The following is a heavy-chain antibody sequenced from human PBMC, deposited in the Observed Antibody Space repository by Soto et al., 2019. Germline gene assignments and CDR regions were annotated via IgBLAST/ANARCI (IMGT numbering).Heavy chain of an antibody. D-gene: IGHD1-1*01. V-gene: IGHV3-33*01. CDR3: SRDPWKDEAMDY. Sequence: QVQVVESGGGVVQPGRSLRLSCATSGFTFINYGMHWVPQAPGKGLEWLAVIWHDGKNKYYADSVKGRFTISRANSNNNLFLQMNSLRDEDTAVYNCSRDPWKDEAMDYWGQGTLVTVSS. CDR1: GFTFINYG. CDR2: IWHDGKNK. J-gene: IGHJ4*02.